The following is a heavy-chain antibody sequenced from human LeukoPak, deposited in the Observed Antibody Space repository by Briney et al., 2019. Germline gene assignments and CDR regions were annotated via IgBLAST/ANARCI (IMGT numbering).Heavy chain of an antibody. CDR3: AKSRGESRGASNY. J-gene: IGHJ4*02. CDR2: ISGSGDTT. V-gene: IGHV3-23*01. D-gene: IGHD1-26*01. Sequence: QPGGSLRLSCAASGFTFSSYAMNWVRQVPGKGLEWVSFISGSGDTTYYADSVKGRFTISRDSSKNTLYLQMNSLRAEDTAVYYCAKSRGESRGASNYWGQGTLVTVSS. CDR1: GFTFSSYA.